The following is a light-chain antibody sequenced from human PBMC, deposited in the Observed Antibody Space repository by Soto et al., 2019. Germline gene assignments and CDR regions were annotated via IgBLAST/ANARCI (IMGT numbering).Light chain of an antibody. CDR2: AAS. CDR3: QHYNSYSEA. Sequence: DIHMTQSRSALDESXGGGVRSTXXASQSISSWLAWYQQKPGKAPKLLIYAASSLESGVPSRFSGSGSGTEFTLTISSLQPDDFATYYCQHYNSYSEAFGQGTKVDIK. V-gene: IGKV1-5*01. CDR1: QSISSW. J-gene: IGKJ1*01.